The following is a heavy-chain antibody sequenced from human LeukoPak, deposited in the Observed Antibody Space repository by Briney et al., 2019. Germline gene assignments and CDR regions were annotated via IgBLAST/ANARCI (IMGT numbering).Heavy chain of an antibody. CDR2: TLYEGSKK. J-gene: IGHJ6*02. V-gene: IGHV3-33*01. CDR3: AGGPVPVSRLYYYGMDV. CDR1: GFTFSSSG. D-gene: IGHD2-2*01. Sequence: PGRSLRLSFAASGFTFSSSGMHWVGQAPGKGWGGVAVTLYEGSKKYYVGSLKGRFTISRDNSKNTLYLQMNSLTAEDTAVYYCAGGPVPVSRLYYYGMDVWGQGNTVTVSS.